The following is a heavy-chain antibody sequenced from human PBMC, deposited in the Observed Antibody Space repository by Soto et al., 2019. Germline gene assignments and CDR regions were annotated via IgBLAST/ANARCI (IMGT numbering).Heavy chain of an antibody. CDR1: GYTFTSYG. D-gene: IGHD5-12*01. V-gene: IGHV1-18*01. CDR3: ARAIDGYNDRYYFDY. CDR2: ISAYNGNT. J-gene: IGHJ4*02. Sequence: ASVKVSCKASGYTFTSYGISWVRQAPGQGLEWMGWISAYNGNTNYAQKLQGRVTMTTDTSTSTAYMELRSLRSDDTAVYYCARAIDGYNDRYYFDYWGQGTLVTVSS.